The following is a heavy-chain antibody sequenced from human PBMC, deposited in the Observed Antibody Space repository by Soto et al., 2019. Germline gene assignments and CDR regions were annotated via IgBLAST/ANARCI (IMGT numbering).Heavy chain of an antibody. V-gene: IGHV3-53*01. D-gene: IGHD4-17*01. CDR2: IYSGGST. Sequence: GGSLRLSCAASGLTVSSNYMSWVRQAPGKGLEWVSVIYSGGSTYYADSVKGRFTISRDNSKNTLYLEMISLRADDTAVYYCVRENAYGFDLWGHGTLVTVSS. CDR1: GLTVSSNY. J-gene: IGHJ3*01. CDR3: VRENAYGFDL.